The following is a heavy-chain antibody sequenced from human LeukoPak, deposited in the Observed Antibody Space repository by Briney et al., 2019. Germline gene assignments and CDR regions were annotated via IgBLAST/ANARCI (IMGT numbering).Heavy chain of an antibody. J-gene: IGHJ4*02. CDR3: ARDMYDFWSGYMGGY. Sequence: PGGSLRLSCAASGFIFSNYWMTWVRQAPGKGLEWVANIKEDGREENYVDSVKGRFTISRDNAKNSLFLQMNSLRAEDTAVYYCARDMYDFWSGYMGGYWGQGTLVTVSS. V-gene: IGHV3-7*01. D-gene: IGHD3-3*01. CDR2: IKEDGREE. CDR1: GFIFSNYW.